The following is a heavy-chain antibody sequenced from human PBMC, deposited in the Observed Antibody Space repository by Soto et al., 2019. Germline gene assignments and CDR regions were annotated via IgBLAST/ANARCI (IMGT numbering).Heavy chain of an antibody. CDR3: VRGGKYRLQETYYLDY. V-gene: IGHV4-39*01. CDR1: GDSTSNSNYY. Sequence: QLQLQESGPGLVKPSETLSLSCSVSGDSTSNSNYYWGWIRQPPGRGLEWVGSIDYYGTTYYNPSVKGRVSISVDTSKSQFSVRLTSVTAADTAVYYCVRGGKYRLQETYYLDYWGQGALVTVSS. CDR2: IDYYGTT. D-gene: IGHD4-4*01. J-gene: IGHJ4*02.